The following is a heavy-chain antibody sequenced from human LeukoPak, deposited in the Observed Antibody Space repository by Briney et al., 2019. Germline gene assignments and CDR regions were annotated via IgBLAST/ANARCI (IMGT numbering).Heavy chain of an antibody. D-gene: IGHD4-17*01. CDR3: ARDPEYSDR. CDR2: ITSSGDSI. V-gene: IGHV3-11*01. Sequence: GGSLRLSCVGSGFIFGDFYMNWIRQAPGKGLEWISFITSSGDSIYYADSVKGRFTVFRDNAKNSLYLEMKSLRAEDTAVHFCARDPEYSDRWGQGTLVTVSS. CDR1: GFIFGDFY. J-gene: IGHJ4*02.